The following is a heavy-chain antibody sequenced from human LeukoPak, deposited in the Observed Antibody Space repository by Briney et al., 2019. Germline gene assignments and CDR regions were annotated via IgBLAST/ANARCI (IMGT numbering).Heavy chain of an antibody. CDR2: INQNGSTK. CDR3: ARDSGYNAFDI. V-gene: IGHV3-7*01. Sequence: GGSLRLSCAASGFTFSTSWMTWVRQAPGKGLEWVANINQNGSTKNYVESVKGRFTISRDNGKNSVYLQMNSLRAEDTAVYYCARDSGYNAFDIWGQGTMVTVSS. J-gene: IGHJ3*02. CDR1: GFTFSTSW. D-gene: IGHD5-12*01.